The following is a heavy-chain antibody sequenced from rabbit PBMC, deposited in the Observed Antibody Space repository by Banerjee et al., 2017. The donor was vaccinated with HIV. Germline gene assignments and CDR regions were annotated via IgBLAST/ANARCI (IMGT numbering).Heavy chain of an antibody. CDR2: IYNGDGST. J-gene: IGHJ4*01. V-gene: IGHV1S47*01. CDR3: ARDLAGVIGWNFNL. D-gene: IGHD4-1*01. Sequence: QEQLEESGGDLVKPEGSLTLTCTASGFSFSNGYVMCWVRQAPGKGLEWIASIYNGDGSTYYANWVNGRFTISRSTSLHTVTLQMTSLTAADTASYFCARDLAGVIGWNFNLWGPGTLVTVS. CDR1: GFSFSNGYV.